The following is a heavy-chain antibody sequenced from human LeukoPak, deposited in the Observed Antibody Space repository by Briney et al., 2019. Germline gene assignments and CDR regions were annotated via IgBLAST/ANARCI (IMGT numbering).Heavy chain of an antibody. CDR1: GFTFSSYS. Sequence: GGSLRLSCAASGFTFSSYSMNWVRQAPGKGLKWVSSISSSSSYIYYADSVKGRFTISRDNAKDSLYLQMNSLRAEDTAVYYCAREVTAMVLVGWGQGTLVTVSS. V-gene: IGHV3-21*01. CDR3: AREVTAMVLVG. CDR2: ISSSSSYI. J-gene: IGHJ4*02. D-gene: IGHD5-18*01.